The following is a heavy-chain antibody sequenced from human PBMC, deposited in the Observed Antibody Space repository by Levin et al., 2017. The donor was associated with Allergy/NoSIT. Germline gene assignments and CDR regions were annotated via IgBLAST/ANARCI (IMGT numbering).Heavy chain of an antibody. V-gene: IGHV3-15*01. CDR2: IKSKTDGGTT. CDR1: GFTFSNAW. Sequence: GGSLRLSCAASGFTFSNAWMSWVRQAPGKGLEWVGRIKSKTDGGTTDYAAPVKGRFTISRDDSKNTLYLQMNSLKTGDTAVYYCYGLVPARFGPWGQGTLVTVSS. J-gene: IGHJ5*02. D-gene: IGHD2-15*01. CDR3: YGLVPARFGP.